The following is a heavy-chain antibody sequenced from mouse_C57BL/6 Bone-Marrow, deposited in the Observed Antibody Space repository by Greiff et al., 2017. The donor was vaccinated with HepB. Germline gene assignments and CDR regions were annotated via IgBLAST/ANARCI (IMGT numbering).Heavy chain of an antibody. J-gene: IGHJ3*01. CDR2: IYPGNSDT. CDR3: TRQLAY. V-gene: IGHV1-5*01. CDR1: GYTFPSHW. Sequence: VQLKESGTVLARPGASVKMSCKTSGYTFPSHWMHRVKRGPGQGLEWIGAIYPGNSDTSYNQKFKGRAELTAGTSASTAYIALSSLTNEDPAVYYCTRQLAYWGQGTRVTVSA. D-gene: IGHD3-1*01.